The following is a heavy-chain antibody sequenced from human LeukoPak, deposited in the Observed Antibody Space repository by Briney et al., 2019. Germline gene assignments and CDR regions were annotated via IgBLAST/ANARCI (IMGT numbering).Heavy chain of an antibody. Sequence: GGSLRLSCVASGFTFSSYWMHWVRQDPRKGLVWVSRINGDGRNINYADSVRGRFTISRDNAKNTLYLQMNGLRGDDTAVYYCVKDLPVLHSWGQGTLVTVSS. CDR1: GFTFSSYW. CDR3: VKDLPVLHS. D-gene: IGHD3-16*01. J-gene: IGHJ4*02. V-gene: IGHV3-74*01. CDR2: INGDGRNI.